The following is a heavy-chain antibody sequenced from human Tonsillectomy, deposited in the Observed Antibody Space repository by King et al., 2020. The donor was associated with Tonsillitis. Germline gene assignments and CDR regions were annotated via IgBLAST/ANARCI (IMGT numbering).Heavy chain of an antibody. CDR3: ARVSSHNGGRALEY. CDR1: GGSISSFY. Sequence: VQLQESGPGLVKPSETLSLSCNVSGGSISSFYWTWIRQPSGKGLEWIVRIYTSGSSNNNPPLKRRVTMSLDTSKNQFSLKLSSVTAADTAVYYCARVSSHNGGRALEYWGQGTLVTVSA. J-gene: IGHJ4*02. V-gene: IGHV4-4*07. D-gene: IGHD1-1*01. CDR2: IYTSGSS.